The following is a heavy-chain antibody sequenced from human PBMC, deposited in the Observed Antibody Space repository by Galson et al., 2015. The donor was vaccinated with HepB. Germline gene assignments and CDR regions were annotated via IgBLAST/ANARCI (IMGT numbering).Heavy chain of an antibody. CDR1: EFIFSDFT. CDR3: ARVLSTSWASGFDY. D-gene: IGHD2-2*01. CDR2: ISSSGYYT. J-gene: IGHJ4*02. V-gene: IGHV3-21*01. Sequence: SLRLSCAGSEFIFSDFTMNWVHQAPGKGLEWVSSISSSGYYTDYADSVKGRFTISRDNAKNSLFLQMNSLRADDTAVYYCARVLSTSWASGFDYWGQGTLVTVS.